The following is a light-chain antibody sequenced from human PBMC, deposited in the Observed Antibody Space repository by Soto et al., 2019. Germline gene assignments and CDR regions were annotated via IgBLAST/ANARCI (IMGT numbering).Light chain of an antibody. CDR3: QQGYSTPYT. CDR1: QNINTY. CDR2: AAS. Sequence: DIQMTQSPSSLSASVGDRVTITCRASQNINTYLNWYQQEPGKAPKLLIYAASSLQSGVPSRFSGSGSGTDFTLTIRSLQPEDLATYSCQQGYSTPYTFGQGTKLEIK. V-gene: IGKV1-39*01. J-gene: IGKJ2*01.